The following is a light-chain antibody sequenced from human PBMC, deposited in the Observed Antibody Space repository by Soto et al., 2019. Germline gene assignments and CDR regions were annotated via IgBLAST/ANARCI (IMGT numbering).Light chain of an antibody. J-gene: IGLJ3*02. CDR3: SSFTSSNTWL. CDR1: SSNVGGYNY. Sequence: QSALTQPASVSGSPGQSNTMSCTGTSSNVGGYNYVSWYQQYPGKAPKLMIFEVTNRPSGVSDRFSGSKSGNTASLTISGLQAEDEADYYCSSFTSSNTWLFGGGTKLTVL. V-gene: IGLV2-14*01. CDR2: EVT.